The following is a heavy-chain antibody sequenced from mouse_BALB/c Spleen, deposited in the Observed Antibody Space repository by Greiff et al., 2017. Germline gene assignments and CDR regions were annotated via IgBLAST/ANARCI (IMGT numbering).Heavy chain of an antibody. J-gene: IGHJ3*01. D-gene: IGHD2-14*01. V-gene: IGHV1-5*01. CDR3: TRDRYDEEGFAY. Sequence: VQLQQSGTVLARPGASVKMSCKASGYTFTSYWMHWVKQRPGQGLEWIGAIYPGNSDTSYNQKFKGKAKLTAVTSTSTAYMELSSLTNEDSAVYYCTRDRYDEEGFAYWGQGTLVTVSA. CDR2: IYPGNSDT. CDR1: GYTFTSYW.